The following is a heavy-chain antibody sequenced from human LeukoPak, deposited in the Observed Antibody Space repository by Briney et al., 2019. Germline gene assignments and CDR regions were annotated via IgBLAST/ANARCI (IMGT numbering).Heavy chain of an antibody. Sequence: SETLSLTCTVSGGSISSSSYYWGWIRQPPGKGLEWIGSIYYSGSTYYNPSLKSRVTISVDTSKNQFSLKLSSVTAADTAVYYCARDRGVTDTEFDYWGQGTLVTVSS. V-gene: IGHV4-39*07. CDR2: IYYSGST. D-gene: IGHD2-21*02. CDR3: ARDRGVTDTEFDY. J-gene: IGHJ4*02. CDR1: GGSISSSSYY.